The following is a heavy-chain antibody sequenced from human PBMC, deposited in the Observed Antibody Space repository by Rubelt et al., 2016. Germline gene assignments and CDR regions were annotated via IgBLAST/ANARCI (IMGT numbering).Heavy chain of an antibody. V-gene: IGHV5-51*01. CDR3: ARLRGSPQGAAFDI. D-gene: IGHD1-26*01. Sequence: EVQLVQSGAEVKKPGESLKISCKGSGYSFTTYWIGWVRQMPGKGLECMGIIYPGDSDTRYSPVLPGQGTSLADKSISTAYLQWSSLKASDTAMYYCARLRGSPQGAAFDIWGQGTMVTVSS. CDR1: GYSFTTYW. J-gene: IGHJ3*02. CDR2: IYPGDSDT.